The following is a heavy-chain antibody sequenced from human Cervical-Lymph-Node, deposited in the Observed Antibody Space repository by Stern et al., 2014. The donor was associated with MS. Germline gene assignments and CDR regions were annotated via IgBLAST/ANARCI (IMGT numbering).Heavy chain of an antibody. CDR1: GFTFSDYY. V-gene: IGHV3-11*01. CDR2: ISSSGSTI. CDR3: AGGPIQLWLPYFDY. J-gene: IGHJ4*02. Sequence: VQLVESGGGLVKPGGSLRLSCAASGFTFSDYYMSWIRQAPGKGLEWVSPISSSGSTIYYADSVKGRFTISREHAKNSLYLQMNSLRAEDTAVYYCAGGPIQLWLPYFDYWGQGTLVTVSS. D-gene: IGHD5-18*01.